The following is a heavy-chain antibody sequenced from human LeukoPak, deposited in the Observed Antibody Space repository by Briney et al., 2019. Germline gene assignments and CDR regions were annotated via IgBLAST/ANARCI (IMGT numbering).Heavy chain of an antibody. CDR2: MNPNSGNT. J-gene: IGHJ6*02. CDR3: ARLGYYYYGMGV. V-gene: IGHV1-8*01. CDR1: GYTFTSYD. Sequence: ASVKVSCKASGYTFTSYDINWVRQATGQGLEWMGWMNPNSGNTGYAQKFQGRVTMTRNTSISTAYMELSSLRSEDTAVYYCARLGYYYYGMGVWGQGTTVTVSS.